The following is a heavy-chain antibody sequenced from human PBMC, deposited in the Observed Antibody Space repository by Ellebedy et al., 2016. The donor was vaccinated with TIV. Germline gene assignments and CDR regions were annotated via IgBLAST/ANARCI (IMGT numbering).Heavy chain of an antibody. V-gene: IGHV4-38-2*02. J-gene: IGHJ5*02. CDR1: GSSISSGYY. CDR3: ARDPALPRGRFDT. Sequence: MPSETLSLTCSVSGSSISSGYYWGWIRQPPGRGLEWIGSMYHSGSTYYSPSLKSRVTISVDTSKNQFSLNLSSVTAADTAVYYCARDPALPRGRFDTWGQGTLVTVSS. CDR2: MYHSGST.